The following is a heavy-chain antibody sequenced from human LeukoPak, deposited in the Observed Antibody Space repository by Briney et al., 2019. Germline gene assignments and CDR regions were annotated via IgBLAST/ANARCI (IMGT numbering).Heavy chain of an antibody. J-gene: IGHJ4*02. Sequence: GGSLRLSCAASGFTFSSYSMNWVRPAPGKGLEWVSSISSSSYIYYADSVKGRFTISRDNAKNSLYLQMNSLRAEDTAVYYCARDRGVIFGVVIIGYFDYWGQGTLVTVSS. V-gene: IGHV3-21*01. CDR2: ISSSSYI. D-gene: IGHD3-3*01. CDR1: GFTFSSYS. CDR3: ARDRGVIFGVVIIGYFDY.